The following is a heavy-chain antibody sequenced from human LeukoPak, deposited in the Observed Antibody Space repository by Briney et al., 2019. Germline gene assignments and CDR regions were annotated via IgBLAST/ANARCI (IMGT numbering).Heavy chain of an antibody. CDR1: GGSISGSSYY. CDR2: IYYSGST. V-gene: IGHV4-39*01. D-gene: IGHD3-10*01. J-gene: IGHJ5*02. CDR3: ARLWFGDPNWFDP. Sequence: PSETLSLTCTVSGGSISGSSYYWGWIRQPPGKGLEWIGSIYYSGSTYYNPSLKSRVTISVDTSKNQFSLKLSSVTAADTAVYYCARLWFGDPNWFDPWGQGTLVTVSS.